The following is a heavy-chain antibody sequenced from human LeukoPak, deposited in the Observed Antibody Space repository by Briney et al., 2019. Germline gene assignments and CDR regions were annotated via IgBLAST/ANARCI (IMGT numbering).Heavy chain of an antibody. J-gene: IGHJ4*02. CDR1: GGSISSYY. CDR2: IYYSGST. CDR3: ARKDSSSHFDY. V-gene: IGHV4-59*01. Sequence: SETLSLTCTVSGGSISSYYWSWIRQPPGKGLEWIGYIYYSGSTNYNPSLTSRGTISVDTSKNQFSLKLSSVTAADTAVYYCARKDSSSHFDYWGQGTLVTVSS. D-gene: IGHD6-13*01.